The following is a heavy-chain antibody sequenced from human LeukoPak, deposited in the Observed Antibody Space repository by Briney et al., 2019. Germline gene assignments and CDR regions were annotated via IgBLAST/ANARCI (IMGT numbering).Heavy chain of an antibody. CDR1: GFTFDDHG. Sequence: GRSLRLSCAASGFTFDDHGMHWVRQAPGKGLEWVSGISWSSGIIGYADSVKGRFTISRDNAKNSLYLQMDSLRAEDTALYYCAKDTGRPTDAITMEDNAFDIWGQGTMVTVSP. D-gene: IGHD3-3*01. J-gene: IGHJ3*02. CDR2: ISWSSGII. CDR3: AKDTGRPTDAITMEDNAFDI. V-gene: IGHV3-9*01.